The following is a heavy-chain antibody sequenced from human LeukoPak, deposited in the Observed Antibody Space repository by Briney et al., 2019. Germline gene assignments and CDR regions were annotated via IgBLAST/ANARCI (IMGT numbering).Heavy chain of an antibody. CDR2: INPNNGGT. Sequence: GASVKVSCKASGYTFTGYYIHWARQAPGQGLEWMGWINPNNGGTNYAQRFQGRVTMTRDTSISTAYMELSRLRSDDTAVYYCARARTDRGSRGPYDIWGQGTMVTVSS. CDR1: GYTFTGYY. D-gene: IGHD3-10*01. CDR3: ARARTDRGSRGPYDI. V-gene: IGHV1-2*02. J-gene: IGHJ3*02.